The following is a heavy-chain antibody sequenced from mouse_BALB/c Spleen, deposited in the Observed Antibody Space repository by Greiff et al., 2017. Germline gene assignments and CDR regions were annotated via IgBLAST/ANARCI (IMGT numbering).Heavy chain of an antibody. CDR2: INPSNGRT. V-gene: IGHV1S81*02. D-gene: IGHD1-1*01. Sequence: VQLQQPGAELVKPGASVKLSCKASGYTFTSYWMHWVKQRPGQGLEWIGEINPSNGRTNYNEKFKSKATLTVDKSSSTAYMQLSSLTSEDSAVYYCARGTTVVATDYWGQGTTLTVSS. J-gene: IGHJ2*01. CDR3: ARGTTVVATDY. CDR1: GYTFTSYW.